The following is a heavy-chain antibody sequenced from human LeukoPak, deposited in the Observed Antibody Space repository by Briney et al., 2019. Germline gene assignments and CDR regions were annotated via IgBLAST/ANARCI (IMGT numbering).Heavy chain of an antibody. D-gene: IGHD6-13*01. CDR3: ATSIAAGPYFDY. CDR2: IYYSGST. V-gene: IGHV4-39*01. Sequence: SETLSLTCTVSGSSISSSSYYWGWIRQPPGKGLEWIGSIYYSGSTYYNPSLKSRVTISVDTSKNQFSLKLSSVTAADTAVYYCATSIAAGPYFDYWGQGTLVTVSS. J-gene: IGHJ4*02. CDR1: GSSISSSSYY.